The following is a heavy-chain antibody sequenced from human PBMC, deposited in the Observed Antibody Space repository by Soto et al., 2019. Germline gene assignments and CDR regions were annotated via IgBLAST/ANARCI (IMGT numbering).Heavy chain of an antibody. Sequence: EVQLLESGGGLVQPGGSLRLSCAASGFTFSNYAMNWVRQAPGKGLEWVSVISGSGGSTYYADSVKGRFTISRDNSKNTLYLQMNSLRAEDTAVYYCASRSRAWYFDYWGQGTLVTVSS. D-gene: IGHD6-19*01. CDR2: ISGSGGST. CDR1: GFTFSNYA. V-gene: IGHV3-23*01. J-gene: IGHJ4*02. CDR3: ASRSRAWYFDY.